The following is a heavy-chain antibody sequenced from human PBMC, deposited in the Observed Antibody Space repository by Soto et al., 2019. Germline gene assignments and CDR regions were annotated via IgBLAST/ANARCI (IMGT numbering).Heavy chain of an antibody. CDR2: IYYSGST. V-gene: IGHV4-30-4*01. CDR1: GGSISSGDYY. J-gene: IGHJ5*02. CDR3: ARHDFWSGYSNWFDP. D-gene: IGHD3-3*01. Sequence: PSETLSLTCTVSGGSISSGDYYWSWIRQPPGKGLEWIGYIYYSGSTYYNPSLKSRVTISVDTSKNQFSLKLSSVTAADTAVYYCARHDFWSGYSNWFDPWGQGTLVTVSS.